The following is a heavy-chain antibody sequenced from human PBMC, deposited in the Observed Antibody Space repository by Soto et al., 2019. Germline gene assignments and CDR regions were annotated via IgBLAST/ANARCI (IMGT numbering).Heavy chain of an antibody. D-gene: IGHD2-8*01. CDR2: ISGIGGST. Sequence: GGSLRLSCAASGFTFSSYAMSWVRQAPGKGLEWVSAISGIGGSTYYEDSGKGRFTISRDNSKNTLYLQMNSLRAEDTAVYYCAKSLQGVKGVYFDYWGQGTLVTVSS. CDR1: GFTFSSYA. V-gene: IGHV3-23*01. CDR3: AKSLQGVKGVYFDY. J-gene: IGHJ4*02.